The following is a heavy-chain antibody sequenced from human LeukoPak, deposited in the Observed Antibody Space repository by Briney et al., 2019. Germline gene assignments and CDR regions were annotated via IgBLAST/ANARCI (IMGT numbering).Heavy chain of an antibody. CDR2: ICGNGGST. Sequence: GGSLRLSCAASGFTYSSYAMSWVRQAPGKGPEGVSSICGNGGSTYYAVSVQGRFTISRDNSKHPLYLQMNSLKVEDTAVYYCAKNRWAARIIIDAFDIWGQGTMVTVSS. J-gene: IGHJ3*02. CDR1: GFTYSSYA. CDR3: AKNRWAARIIIDAFDI. D-gene: IGHD6-6*01. V-gene: IGHV3-23*01.